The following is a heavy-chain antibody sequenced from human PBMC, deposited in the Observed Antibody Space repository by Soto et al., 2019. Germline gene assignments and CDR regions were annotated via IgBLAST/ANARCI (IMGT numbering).Heavy chain of an antibody. Sequence: QVQLVQSGAEVKKPGSSVKVSCKASGGTFSSYAISWVRQAPGQGLEWMGGIIPIFGTANYAQKFQGRVTXXXXXXXXTXXXXXXXXXXXDTAVYYCAREGYSSSSYYFDYWGQGTLVTVSS. CDR3: AREGYSSSSYYFDY. J-gene: IGHJ4*02. D-gene: IGHD6-13*01. CDR2: IIPIFGTA. CDR1: GGTFSSYA. V-gene: IGHV1-69*01.